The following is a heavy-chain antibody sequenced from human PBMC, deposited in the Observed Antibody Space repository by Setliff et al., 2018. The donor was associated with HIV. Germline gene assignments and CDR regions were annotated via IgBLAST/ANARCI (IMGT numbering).Heavy chain of an antibody. Sequence: ASVKVSCKASGYTFSNSDIHWVRRATGQGLEWMGWMNPNTGVAGYALKFQGRVTMTRDTSISTAYMELSSLTSEDTAVYYCARGKGVGGVVITGGLDVWGKGTTVTVSS. D-gene: IGHD3-10*01. V-gene: IGHV1-8*01. CDR2: MNPNTGVA. CDR1: GYTFSNSD. J-gene: IGHJ6*04. CDR3: ARGKGVGGVVITGGLDV.